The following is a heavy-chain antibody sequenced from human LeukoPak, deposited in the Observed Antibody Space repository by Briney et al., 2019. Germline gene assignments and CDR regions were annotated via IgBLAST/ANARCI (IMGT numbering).Heavy chain of an antibody. CDR3: AKDGLQFFNPYYYYYYMDV. J-gene: IGHJ6*03. Sequence: GGSLRLSCAASGFTFSDYAMTWVRQAPGKGLEWVSAINNGGGYTYYADSVKGRFTISRDNSKNTLYLQMNSLRAEDTAVYYCAKDGLQFFNPYYYYYYMDVWGKGTTVTVSS. CDR2: INNGGGYT. CDR1: GFTFSDYA. D-gene: IGHD5-24*01. V-gene: IGHV3-23*01.